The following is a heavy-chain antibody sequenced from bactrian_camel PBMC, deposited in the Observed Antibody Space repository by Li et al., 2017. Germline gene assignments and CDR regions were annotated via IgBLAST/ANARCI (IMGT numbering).Heavy chain of an antibody. CDR3: AADLPLSPYYCSGSSWCYDIVR. D-gene: IGHD3*01. J-gene: IGHJ4*01. V-gene: IGHV3S53*01. Sequence: VQLVESGGGSVQSGGSLTLSCPASGYTYSSACMAWFRQPPGKEREGVATIHTYGATTYAYSVKGRFTISRENAKNKVYLQMNDLKPEDTAMYYCAADLPLSPYYCSGSSWCYDIVRWGQGTQVTVS. CDR2: IHTYGAT. CDR1: GYTYSSAC.